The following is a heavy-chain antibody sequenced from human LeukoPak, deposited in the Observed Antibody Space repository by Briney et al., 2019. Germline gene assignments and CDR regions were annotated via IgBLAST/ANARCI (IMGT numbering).Heavy chain of an antibody. CDR2: ISAYNGNT. CDR3: ARDRSYYDLYGIDV. D-gene: IGHD3-10*01. Sequence: GASVKVSCKASGYTYTSYGISWVRQAPGQGLEWMGWISAYNGNTNYAQKLQGRVTMTTDTSTSIAYMELRSLRSDDTAVYYCARDRSYYDLYGIDVWGQGTTVTVSS. CDR1: GYTYTSYG. J-gene: IGHJ6*02. V-gene: IGHV1-18*01.